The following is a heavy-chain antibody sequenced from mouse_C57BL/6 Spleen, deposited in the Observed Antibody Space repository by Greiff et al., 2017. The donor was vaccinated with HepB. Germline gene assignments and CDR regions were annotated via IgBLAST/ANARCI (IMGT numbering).Heavy chain of an antibody. J-gene: IGHJ3*01. CDR1: GFTFSSYA. CDR3: ARDPYTLFAY. V-gene: IGHV5-4*01. Sequence: EVKLVESGGGLVKPGGSLKLSCAASGFTFSSYAMSWVRQTPEKRLEWVATISDGGSYTYYPDNVKGRFTISRDNAKNNLYLQMSHLKYEDTAMYYCARDPYTLFAYCGQGTLVTVSA. CDR2: ISDGGSYT. D-gene: IGHD2-12*01.